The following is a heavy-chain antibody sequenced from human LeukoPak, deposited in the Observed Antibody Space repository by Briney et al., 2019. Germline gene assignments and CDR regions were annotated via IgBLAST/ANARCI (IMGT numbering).Heavy chain of an antibody. D-gene: IGHD4-11*01. CDR3: ARDFLLQSEGLFDY. CDR2: FYISGST. Sequence: SETLSLTCTVSGGSISSYYWSWIRRPAGKGLEWFGRFYISGSTNYNPSLKSRVTMPVDTSKNQFSLRLNSVTAADTAVYYCARDFLLQSEGLFDYWGQGTLVTVSS. CDR1: GGSISSYY. J-gene: IGHJ4*02. V-gene: IGHV4-4*07.